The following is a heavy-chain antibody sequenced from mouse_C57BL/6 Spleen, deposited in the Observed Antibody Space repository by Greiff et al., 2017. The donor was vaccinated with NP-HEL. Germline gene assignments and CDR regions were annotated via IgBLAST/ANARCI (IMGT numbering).Heavy chain of an antibody. Sequence: EVKLMESGPGLVKPSQSLSLTCSVTGYSITSGYYWNWIRQFPGNKLEWMGYISYDGSNNYNPSLKNRISITRDTSKNQFFLKLNSVTTEDTATYYCASLDSSGFYAMDYWGQGTSVTVSS. CDR2: ISYDGSN. CDR1: GYSITSGYY. J-gene: IGHJ4*01. CDR3: ASLDSSGFYAMDY. V-gene: IGHV3-6*01. D-gene: IGHD3-2*02.